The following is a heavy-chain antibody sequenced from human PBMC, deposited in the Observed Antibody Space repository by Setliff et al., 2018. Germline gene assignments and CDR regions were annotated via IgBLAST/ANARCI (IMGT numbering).Heavy chain of an antibody. CDR2: IKNKVDGETT. Sequence: SLKISCAASGFTFSNAWMTWVRQAPGKGLEWVGRIKNKVDGETTDYAAPVKGRFTISRDNSKDTLYLQMTSLKTEDTGVYYCSTVAAYTGRNIGSRGTDAFHLWGQGTMVTVSS. CDR1: GFTFSNAW. V-gene: IGHV3-15*01. D-gene: IGHD3-16*01. CDR3: STVAAYTGRNIGSRGTDAFHL. J-gene: IGHJ3*01.